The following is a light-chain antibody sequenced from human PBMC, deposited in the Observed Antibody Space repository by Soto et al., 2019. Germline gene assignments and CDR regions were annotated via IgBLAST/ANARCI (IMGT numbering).Light chain of an antibody. V-gene: IGKV3-11*01. CDR3: QQRSNWPRT. J-gene: IGKJ1*01. CDR2: DAS. CDR1: QSVSSY. Sequence: EIVLTQSPATLPLSPGERATLSCRASQSVSSYLAWYQQKPGQAPRLLIYDASNRATGIPARFSGSGSGTDFTLTISSLEPEDFAVYYCQQRSNWPRTFGQGTNVDIK.